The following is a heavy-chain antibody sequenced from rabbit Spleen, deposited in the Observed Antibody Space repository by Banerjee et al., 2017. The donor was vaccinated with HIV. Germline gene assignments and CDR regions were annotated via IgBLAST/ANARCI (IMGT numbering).Heavy chain of an antibody. Sequence: QEQLVESGGGLVKPGASLTLTCKASSFSFSDRDVMCWVRQAPGKGLEWIGIIYAARGTTDYASWVNGRFTISKTSSTTVTLQMTSLTVADTATYFCARDAGSGHYIDAYFDLWGPGTLVTVS. CDR2: IYAARGTT. CDR1: SFSFSDRDV. V-gene: IGHV1S45*01. J-gene: IGHJ4*01. D-gene: IGHD8-1*01. CDR3: ARDAGSGHYIDAYFDL.